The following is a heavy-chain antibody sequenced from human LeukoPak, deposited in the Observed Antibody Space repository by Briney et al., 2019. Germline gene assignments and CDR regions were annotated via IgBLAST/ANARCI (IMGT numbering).Heavy chain of an antibody. J-gene: IGHJ4*02. CDR1: GFTFDDYG. Sequence: PGGSLRLSCAASGFTFDDYGMSWVRQAPGKGLEWVSGINWNGGSTGYADSVKGRFTISRDNAKNSLYLQMNSLRAEDTALYYCARELPRTTVTYYFDYWGQGTLVTVSS. CDR2: INWNGGST. D-gene: IGHD4-17*01. CDR3: ARELPRTTVTYYFDY. V-gene: IGHV3-20*04.